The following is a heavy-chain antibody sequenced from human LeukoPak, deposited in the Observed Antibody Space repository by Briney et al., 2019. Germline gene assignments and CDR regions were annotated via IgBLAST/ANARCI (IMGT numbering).Heavy chain of an antibody. D-gene: IGHD6-13*01. J-gene: IGHJ5*02. CDR1: GFTFSSYW. CDR2: IKQDGSEK. Sequence: GGSLRLSCAASGFTFSSYWMSWVRQAPGKGLEWVANIKQDGSEKYYVDSVKGRFTISRDNAKNSLNLQMNSLRAEDTAVYYCARAGMAAAGDWFDPWGQGTLVTVSS. CDR3: ARAGMAAAGDWFDP. V-gene: IGHV3-7*01.